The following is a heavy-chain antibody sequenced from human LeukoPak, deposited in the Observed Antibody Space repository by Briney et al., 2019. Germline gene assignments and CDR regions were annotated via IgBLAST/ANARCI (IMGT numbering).Heavy chain of an antibody. CDR2: IYYNGSN. Sequence: AETLCLTCAASGCTISTYYRSWIRQPPGEGLDWIGNIYYNGSNSYNPAPKSRVTISVDTSKSKFSMNLSYVTAADTAVYYCARQGARDYNIYWFDPWGQGTLVTVSS. CDR1: GCTISTYY. J-gene: IGHJ5*02. D-gene: IGHD1-14*01. V-gene: IGHV4-59*08. CDR3: ARQGARDYNIYWFDP.